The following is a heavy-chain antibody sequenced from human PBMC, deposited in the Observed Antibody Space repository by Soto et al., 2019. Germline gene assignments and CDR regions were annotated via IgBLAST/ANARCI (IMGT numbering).Heavy chain of an antibody. D-gene: IGHD1-26*01. CDR3: ARGGGSYYKYWFDP. J-gene: IGHJ5*02. V-gene: IGHV4-59*01. CDR2: IYYSGST. CDR1: GDSINAYY. Sequence: QVQLQESGPGLVKPSETLSLTCTVSGDSINAYYWNWVRQPPGEGLEWIGYIYYSGSTSYNPSLKSRVTISLDTSKNQFSLKLSSVTAADTAVYYGARGGGSYYKYWFDPWGKGTLVTVSS.